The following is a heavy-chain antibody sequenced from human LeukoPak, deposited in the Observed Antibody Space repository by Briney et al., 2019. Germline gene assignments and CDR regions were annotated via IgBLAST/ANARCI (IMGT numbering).Heavy chain of an antibody. V-gene: IGHV1-69*13. Sequence: ASVKVSCKASGGTFSSYAISWVRQAPGQGLEWMGGIIPIFGTANYAQKFQGRVTITADESTSTAYMELSSLRSEDTAVYYCAREGCSSTSCYGGWFDPWGQGTLVTDSS. CDR1: GGTFSSYA. J-gene: IGHJ5*02. CDR3: AREGCSSTSCYGGWFDP. D-gene: IGHD2-2*01. CDR2: IIPIFGTA.